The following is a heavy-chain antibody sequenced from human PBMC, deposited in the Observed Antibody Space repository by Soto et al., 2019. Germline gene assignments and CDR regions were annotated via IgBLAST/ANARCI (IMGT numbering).Heavy chain of an antibody. J-gene: IGHJ5*02. CDR1: GYTFTGYY. Sequence: ASVKVSCKASGYTFTGYYMHWVRQAPGQGLEWMGWINPNSGGTNYAQKFQGWVTMTTDTSISTAYMELSSPRSDDTAVYYCAREDDWFDPWGQETLVTVSS. CDR2: INPNSGGT. V-gene: IGHV1-2*04. CDR3: AREDDWFDP.